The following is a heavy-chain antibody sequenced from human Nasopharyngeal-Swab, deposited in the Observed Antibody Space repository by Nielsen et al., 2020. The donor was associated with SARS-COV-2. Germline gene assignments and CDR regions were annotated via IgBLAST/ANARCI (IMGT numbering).Heavy chain of an antibody. D-gene: IGHD3-22*01. CDR2: IYYSGST. V-gene: IGHV4-31*02. CDR3: ARGFVGAYYDSNLDV. Sequence: WIRQPPGKGLEWIGYIYYSGSTYYNPSLKSRVTISVDTSKNQFSLKLSSVTAADTAVYYCARGFVGAYYDSNLDVWGKGTTVTASS. J-gene: IGHJ6*04.